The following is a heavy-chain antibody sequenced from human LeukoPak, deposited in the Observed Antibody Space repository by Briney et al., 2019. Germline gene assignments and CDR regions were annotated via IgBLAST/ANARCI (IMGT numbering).Heavy chain of an antibody. CDR3: ARDRSIVGSNMGLDY. J-gene: IGHJ4*02. CDR1: GGTHRPFG. CDR2: IVPILGIT. V-gene: IGHV1-69*04. Sequence: SVPVSRLACGGTHRPFGMSGVRQAPAQGREGVGRIVPILGITDYEQKFQVRVTITADKSTSTAYMELSRLRFEDKAFYYCARDRSIVGSNMGLDYWGQGTQVTVSS. D-gene: IGHD1-26*01.